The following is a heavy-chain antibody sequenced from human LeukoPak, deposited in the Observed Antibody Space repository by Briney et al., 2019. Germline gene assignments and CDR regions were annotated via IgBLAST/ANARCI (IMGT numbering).Heavy chain of an antibody. J-gene: IGHJ6*02. Sequence: GESLKISCEASGYNFNIYWIGWVRQMPGKGLEWMGIISPGGSDTRYSPSFEGQVTISADKSVSTAYLQWSSLKASDSAIYYCARHVGRAPGWSSVDVWGQGTTVTVSS. CDR3: ARHVGRAPGWSSVDV. CDR2: ISPGGSDT. V-gene: IGHV5-51*01. CDR1: GYNFNIYW. D-gene: IGHD6-19*01.